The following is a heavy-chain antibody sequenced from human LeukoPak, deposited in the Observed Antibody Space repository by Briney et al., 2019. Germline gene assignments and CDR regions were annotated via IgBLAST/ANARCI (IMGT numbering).Heavy chain of an antibody. J-gene: IGHJ3*02. CDR1: GGSISSSSYY. CDR3: ARPTNHYDFWSGYAVHAFDI. V-gene: IGHV4-39*01. D-gene: IGHD3-3*01. CDR2: IYYSGST. Sequence: SKTLSLTCTVSGGSISSSSYYWGWIRQPPGKGLEWIGSIYYSGSTYYNPSLKSRVTISVDTSKNQFSLKLSSVTAADTAVYYCARPTNHYDFWSGYAVHAFDIWGQGAMVTVSS.